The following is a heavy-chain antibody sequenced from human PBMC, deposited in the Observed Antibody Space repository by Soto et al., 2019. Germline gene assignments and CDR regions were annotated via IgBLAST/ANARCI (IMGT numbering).Heavy chain of an antibody. D-gene: IGHD6-13*01. CDR2: ISGSGGST. CDR1: GFTFSSYA. Sequence: GGSLRRSCVASGFTFSSYAMSWVRQAPGKGLEWVSAISGSGGSTYYADSVKGRFTISRDNSKNTLYLQMNSLRAEDTAVYYCAKDTANYRSSLALVSRGFWFGP. J-gene: IGHJ5*02. CDR3: AKDTANYRSSLALVSRGFWFGP. V-gene: IGHV3-23*01.